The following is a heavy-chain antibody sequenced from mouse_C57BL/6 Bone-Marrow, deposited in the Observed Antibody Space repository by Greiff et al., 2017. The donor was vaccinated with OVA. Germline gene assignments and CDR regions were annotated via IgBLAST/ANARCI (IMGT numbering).Heavy chain of an antibody. CDR2: INPCSGYT. Sequence: VQLQQSGAELARPGASVKMSCKASGYTFTSYSMHWVKQRPGQGLEWIGNINPCSGYTKYNQKFKDKATLTADKSSSTAYMQLSSLTSEDSAVYYCASSYYGSSYVGIAYWGQGTLVTVSA. J-gene: IGHJ3*01. V-gene: IGHV1-4*01. D-gene: IGHD1-1*01. CDR1: GYTFTSYS. CDR3: ASSYYGSSYVGIAY.